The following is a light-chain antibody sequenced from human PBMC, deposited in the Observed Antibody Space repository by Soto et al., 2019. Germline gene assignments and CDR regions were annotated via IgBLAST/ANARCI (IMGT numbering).Light chain of an antibody. Sequence: LTQSPGTLSLGRGERATLSCRVSQSVSSSCLAAYHQKPGQAPRLLIYGASSSATGSPDRFSGSGSGTDFTLTISRLEPEDFAVYYCQQYGSSRWTFGQGTKVDIK. V-gene: IGKV3-20*01. CDR3: QQYGSSRWT. CDR2: GAS. CDR1: QSVSSSC. J-gene: IGKJ1*01.